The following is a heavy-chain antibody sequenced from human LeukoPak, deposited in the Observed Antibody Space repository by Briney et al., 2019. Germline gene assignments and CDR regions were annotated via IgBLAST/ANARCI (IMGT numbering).Heavy chain of an antibody. CDR1: GGSISSYY. CDR3: AGGMFYCSGGSCDDY. J-gene: IGHJ4*02. Sequence: SETLSLTCTVSGGSISSYYWSWIRQPPGKGLEWIGYIYTSGSTNYNPSLKSRVTISVDTSKNQFSLKLRSVTAADTAVYYCAGGMFYCSGGSCDDYWGQGTLVTVSS. CDR2: IYTSGST. D-gene: IGHD2-15*01. V-gene: IGHV4-4*09.